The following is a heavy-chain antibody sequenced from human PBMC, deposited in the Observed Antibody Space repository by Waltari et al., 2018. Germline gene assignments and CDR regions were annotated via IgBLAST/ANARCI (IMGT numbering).Heavy chain of an antibody. Sequence: QVQLHQWGAGLLKPSETLSLTCAVSGGPFTDYSWSWIRQPLGKGLEWIGETIHSGVTHYNPSLRIGFPMSVDTINRQLSLMLTSVTAADTAVYFCARTWGNSPPLGWFDPWGRGTRVTISS. CDR3: ARTWGNSPPLGWFDP. J-gene: IGHJ5*01. V-gene: IGHV4-34*12. D-gene: IGHD7-27*01. CDR2: TIHSGVT. CDR1: GGPFTDYS.